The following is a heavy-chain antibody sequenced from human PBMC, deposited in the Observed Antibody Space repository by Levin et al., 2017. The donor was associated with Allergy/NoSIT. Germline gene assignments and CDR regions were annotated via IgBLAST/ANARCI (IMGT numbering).Heavy chain of an antibody. CDR2: INAGNGNT. CDR3: ADSSGWYKGAFDI. CDR1: GYTFTSYA. Sequence: ASVKVSCKASGYTFTSYAMHWVRQAPGQRLEWMGWINAGNGNTKYSQKFQGRVTITRDTSASTAYMELSSLRSEDTAVYYCADSSGWYKGAFDIWGQGTMVTVSS. J-gene: IGHJ3*02. V-gene: IGHV1-3*01. D-gene: IGHD6-19*01.